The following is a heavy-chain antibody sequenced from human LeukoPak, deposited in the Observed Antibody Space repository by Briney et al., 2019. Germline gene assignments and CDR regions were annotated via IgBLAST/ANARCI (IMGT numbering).Heavy chain of an antibody. V-gene: IGHV3-7*03. CDR2: IKQDGSEK. CDR3: ARDSYVRGVITSYYYYYYGMDV. CDR1: GFTFSSYW. Sequence: GGSLRLSCAASGFTFSSYWMSWVRQAPGKGLEWVANIKQDGSEKYYVDSVKGRFTISRDNAKNSLYLQMNSLRAEDTAVYYCARDSYVRGVITSYYYYYYGMDVWGKGTTVTVSS. D-gene: IGHD3-10*02. J-gene: IGHJ6*04.